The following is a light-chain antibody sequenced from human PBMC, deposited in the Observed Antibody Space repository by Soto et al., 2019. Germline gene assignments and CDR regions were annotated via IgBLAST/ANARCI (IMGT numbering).Light chain of an antibody. Sequence: EIVMTQSPATLSVSPGERATLSCRASQSVSSNLAWYQQKPGQAPRLLIYGPSTRATGIPARFSGSGSGTEFTLTISSLQAEDSAVYYCQQFNSWPGTVGQGTKVEIK. CDR1: QSVSSN. CDR2: GPS. CDR3: QQFNSWPGT. J-gene: IGKJ1*01. V-gene: IGKV3-15*01.